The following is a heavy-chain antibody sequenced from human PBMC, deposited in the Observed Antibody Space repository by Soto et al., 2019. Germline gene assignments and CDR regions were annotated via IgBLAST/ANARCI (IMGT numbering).Heavy chain of an antibody. CDR2: INSDGSST. D-gene: IGHD5-12*01. CDR1: GFTFSSYW. CDR3: ARGRRGRIVATYDY. V-gene: IGHV3-74*01. J-gene: IGHJ4*02. Sequence: PGGSLRLSCAASGFTFSSYWMHWVRQAPGKGLVWVSRINSDGSSTSYADSVKGRFTISRDNAKKPLYLQMNSLRDEDTAVYYCARGRRGRIVATYDYWGQGTLVTVSS.